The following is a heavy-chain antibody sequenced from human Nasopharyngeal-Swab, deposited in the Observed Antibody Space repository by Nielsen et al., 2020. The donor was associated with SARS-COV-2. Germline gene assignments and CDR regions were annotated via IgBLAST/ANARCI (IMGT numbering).Heavy chain of an antibody. J-gene: IGHJ6*02. D-gene: IGHD4-17*01. CDR1: GFTFSSYE. V-gene: IGHV3-48*03. CDR3: ARDYGDYERMQYYYYYGMDV. Sequence: GGSLRLSCAASGFTFSSYEMNWVRQAPGKGLEWVSYISSSGSTIYYADSVEGRFTISRDNAKNSLYLQMNSLRAEDTAVYYCARDYGDYERMQYYYYYGMDVWGQGTTVTVSS. CDR2: ISSSGSTI.